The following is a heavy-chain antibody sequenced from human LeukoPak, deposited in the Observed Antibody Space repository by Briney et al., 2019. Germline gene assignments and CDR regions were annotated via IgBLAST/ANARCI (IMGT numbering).Heavy chain of an antibody. D-gene: IGHD3-3*01. CDR3: ARETEYYDFWSGSHWFDP. CDR1: GGSFSGYY. J-gene: IGHJ5*02. Sequence: PSETLSLTCAVYGGSFSGYYWSWIRQPPGKGLEWIGEINHSGSTNYNPSLKSRVTISVDTSKNQFSLKLSFVTAADTAVYYCARETEYYDFWSGSHWFDPWGQGTLVTVSS. CDR2: INHSGST. V-gene: IGHV4-34*01.